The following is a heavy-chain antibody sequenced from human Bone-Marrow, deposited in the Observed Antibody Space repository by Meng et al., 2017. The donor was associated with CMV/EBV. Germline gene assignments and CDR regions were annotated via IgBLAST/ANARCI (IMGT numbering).Heavy chain of an antibody. J-gene: IGHJ6*02. V-gene: IGHV3-13*01. CDR1: GFTFSSYD. D-gene: IGHD2-15*01. Sequence: GESLKISCAASGFTFSSYDMHWVRQATGKGLEWVSAIGTAGDTYYPGSVKGRFTISRENAKNSLYLQMNSLRAGDTAVYYCARGRRGRNYYYGMDVWGQGTTVTVSS. CDR2: IGTAGDT. CDR3: ARGRRGRNYYYGMDV.